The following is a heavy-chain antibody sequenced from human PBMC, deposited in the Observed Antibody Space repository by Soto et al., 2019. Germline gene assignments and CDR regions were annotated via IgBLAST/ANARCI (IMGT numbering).Heavy chain of an antibody. Sequence: TVSFIAAGSAFTSYYMHLVRKTHGQGLEWMGIINPSGGSTSYAQKFQGRVTMTRDTSTSTVYMELSSLRSEDTAVYYCARGDLYHYDSSGYSYDYWGQGTLVTVSS. CDR3: ARGDLYHYDSSGYSYDY. CDR2: INPSGGST. J-gene: IGHJ4*02. V-gene: IGHV1-46*01. CDR1: GSAFTSYY. D-gene: IGHD3-22*01.